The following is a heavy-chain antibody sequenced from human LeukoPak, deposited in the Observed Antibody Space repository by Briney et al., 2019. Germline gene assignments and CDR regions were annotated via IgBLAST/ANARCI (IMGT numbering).Heavy chain of an antibody. Sequence: PGGSLRLSCAASGFTVSSNYMTWVRQAPGKGLEWVANIKQDGSEKYYVDSVKGRFTISRDNAKNSLYLQMNSLRAEDTAVYYCARDEAVAGTGQSKYYYYYGMDVWGQGTTVTVSS. D-gene: IGHD6-19*01. CDR2: IKQDGSEK. V-gene: IGHV3-7*04. CDR1: GFTVSSNY. J-gene: IGHJ6*02. CDR3: ARDEAVAGTGQSKYYYYYGMDV.